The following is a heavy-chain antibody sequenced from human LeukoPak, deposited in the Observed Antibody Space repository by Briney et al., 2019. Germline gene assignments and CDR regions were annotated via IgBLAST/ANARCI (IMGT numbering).Heavy chain of an antibody. CDR1: GYSFTTYW. Sequence: GDSLKISCKGSGYSFTTYWIGWVRQMPGKGPEWMGIIYPGDSDTRYSPSFQGQVTISADKSISTAYLQWSSLKASDTAMYYCARHQIVGATRSPFDYWGQGALVTVSS. V-gene: IGHV5-51*01. J-gene: IGHJ4*02. CDR2: IYPGDSDT. D-gene: IGHD1-26*01. CDR3: ARHQIVGATRSPFDY.